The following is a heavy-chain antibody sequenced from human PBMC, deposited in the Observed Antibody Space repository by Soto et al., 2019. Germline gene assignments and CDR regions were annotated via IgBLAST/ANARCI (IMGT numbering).Heavy chain of an antibody. CDR2: IYWDDVK. J-gene: IGHJ4*02. CDR3: ARKGSGDYALDY. V-gene: IGHV2-5*02. CDR1: GFSLSTGGVG. D-gene: IGHD4-17*01. Sequence: QITLKESGPTLVKPTQTLTLTCTLSGFSLSTGGVGVGWIRQSPGKALEWLAVIYWDDVKHYSPSLERRLTITKDTSESELVLKMTNMDPVDTATYYCARKGSGDYALDYCGQGILVTVSS.